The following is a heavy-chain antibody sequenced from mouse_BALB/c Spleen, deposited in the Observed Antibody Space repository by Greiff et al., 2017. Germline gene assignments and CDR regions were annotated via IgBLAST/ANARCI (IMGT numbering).Heavy chain of an antibody. CDR2: ISNGGGST. CDR3: ARGGYGNPHYYAMDY. D-gene: IGHD2-10*02. V-gene: IGHV5-12-2*01. CDR1: GFTFSSYT. Sequence: EVHLVESGGGLVQPGGSLKLSCAASGFTFSSYTMSWVRQTPEKRLEWVAYISNGGGSTYYPDTVKGRFTISRDNAKNTLYLQMSSLKSEDTAMYYCARGGYGNPHYYAMDYWGQGTSVTVSS. J-gene: IGHJ4*01.